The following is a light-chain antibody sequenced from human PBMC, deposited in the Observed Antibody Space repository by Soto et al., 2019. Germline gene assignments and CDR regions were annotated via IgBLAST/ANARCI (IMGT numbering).Light chain of an antibody. Sequence: EIVITQSPATWSVSPGERATLSCRASHSVRSDLAWYQQKPGQSPRLLIFDASTRATGIPARFSGSGSGTEFTLTISNLQSEDFAVYYCHQYNKWPPITFGQGTQLEIK. CDR3: HQYNKWPPIT. CDR2: DAS. CDR1: HSVRSD. V-gene: IGKV3-15*01. J-gene: IGKJ5*01.